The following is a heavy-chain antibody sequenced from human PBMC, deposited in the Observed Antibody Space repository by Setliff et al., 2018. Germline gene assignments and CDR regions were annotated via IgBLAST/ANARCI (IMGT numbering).Heavy chain of an antibody. V-gene: IGHV1-69*13. CDR2: IIPIFGTA. J-gene: IGHJ4*02. Sequence: RASVKVSCKASGGTFSSYAISWVRQAPGQGLEWMGGIIPIFGTANYAQKFQGRVTITADESTSTAYMELSSLRSEDTAVYYCARASVGVTFFDYWGQGTLVTVSS. D-gene: IGHD1-26*01. CDR3: ARASVGVTFFDY. CDR1: GGTFSSYA.